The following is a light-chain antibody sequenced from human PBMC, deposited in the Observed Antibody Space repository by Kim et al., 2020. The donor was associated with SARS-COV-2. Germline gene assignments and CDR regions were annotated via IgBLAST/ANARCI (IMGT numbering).Light chain of an antibody. CDR1: KLGDKY. V-gene: IGLV3-1*01. CDR2: QYS. Sequence: SVSPGQTASITGAGDKLGDKYACWYQQKPGQSPVLVIYQYSKRPSGIPERFSGSNSGNTATLTISGTQAMDEADYYCQAWDSSTVVFGGGTQLTVL. J-gene: IGLJ2*01. CDR3: QAWDSSTVV.